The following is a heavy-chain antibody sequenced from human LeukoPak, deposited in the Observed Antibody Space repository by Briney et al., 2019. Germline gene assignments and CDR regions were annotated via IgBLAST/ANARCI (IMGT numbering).Heavy chain of an antibody. CDR1: GGSISSYY. Sequence: PSETLSLTCTVSGGSISSYYWSWIRQPPGKGLEWIGYIYYSGSTNYNPSLKSRVTISVDTSKNQFSLKLSSVTAADTAVYYCARSSGRGWFDPWGQGTLVTVSS. CDR2: IYYSGST. V-gene: IGHV4-59*01. D-gene: IGHD3-22*01. CDR3: ARSSGRGWFDP. J-gene: IGHJ5*02.